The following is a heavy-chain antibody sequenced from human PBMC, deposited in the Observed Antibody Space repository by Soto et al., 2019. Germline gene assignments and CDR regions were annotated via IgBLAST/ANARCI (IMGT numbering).Heavy chain of an antibody. CDR3: ARVASRSSSWSDY. Sequence: QVQLMESGGGVVQPGRSLRLSCAASGFTFSSYAMHWVRQAPGKGLEWVAVISYDGSNKYYADSVKGRFTISRDNSKNTLYLQMNSLRAEDTAVYYCARVASRSSSWSDYWGQGTLVTVSS. J-gene: IGHJ4*02. V-gene: IGHV3-30-3*01. CDR2: ISYDGSNK. CDR1: GFTFSSYA. D-gene: IGHD6-13*01.